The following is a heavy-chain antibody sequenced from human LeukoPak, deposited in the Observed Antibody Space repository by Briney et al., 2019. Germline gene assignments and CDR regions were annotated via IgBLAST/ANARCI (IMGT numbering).Heavy chain of an antibody. D-gene: IGHD2-8*01. Sequence: GRSLRLSCAASGFTFSSYAMHWVRQAPGKGLEWVSFISSSTSYISYADSVKGRFTISRDNAKSSLWLQMNRLRAEDTAVYYCARATNGRFDIWGQGTMVTVSS. J-gene: IGHJ3*02. V-gene: IGHV3-21*01. CDR2: ISSSTSYI. CDR1: GFTFSSYA. CDR3: ARATNGRFDI.